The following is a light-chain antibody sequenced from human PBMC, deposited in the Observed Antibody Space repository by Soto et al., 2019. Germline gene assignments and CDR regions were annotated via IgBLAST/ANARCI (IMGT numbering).Light chain of an antibody. V-gene: IGKV3-20*01. CDR3: QQYQTSLT. CDR2: GAS. Sequence: IVFTQSPGTLSFSPGDRATLSCRASQSISSIYLAWYQQKPGQAPRLLIYGASTRATGIPARFSGRGSGTDFTLTISSLEPEDFAVYFCQQYQTSLTFGGGTKVDIK. CDR1: QSISSIY. J-gene: IGKJ4*01.